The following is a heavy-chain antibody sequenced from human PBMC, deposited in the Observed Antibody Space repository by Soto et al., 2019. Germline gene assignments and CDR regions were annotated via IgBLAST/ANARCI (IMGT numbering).Heavy chain of an antibody. CDR2: IYWDGFK. D-gene: IGHD3-16*01. Sequence: QITLKESGPTLVKPTQTLTLTCTFSGFSLSTRGVGVGWIRQPPGKALEWLALIYWDGFKHYSPSLESRLTXXEXAAKNQVAPTMTNMDPVDTATYYCAHKGGGDRILDYWGQGTLVTVSS. CDR3: AHKGGGDRILDY. CDR1: GFSLSTRGVG. J-gene: IGHJ4*02. V-gene: IGHV2-5*02.